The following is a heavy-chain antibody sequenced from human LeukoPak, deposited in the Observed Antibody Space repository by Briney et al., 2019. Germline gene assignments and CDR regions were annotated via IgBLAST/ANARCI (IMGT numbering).Heavy chain of an antibody. CDR3: AKWGPYDILTGRIN. D-gene: IGHD3-9*01. V-gene: IGHV3-33*06. J-gene: IGHJ4*02. CDR1: GFTFSSYG. CDR2: IWYDGSNK. Sequence: PGRSLRLSCAASGFTFSSYGMHWVRQAPGKGLEWVAVIWYDGSNKYYADSVKGRFTISRDNSKNTLYLQMNSLRAEDTAVYYCAKWGPYDILTGRINWGQGTLVTVSS.